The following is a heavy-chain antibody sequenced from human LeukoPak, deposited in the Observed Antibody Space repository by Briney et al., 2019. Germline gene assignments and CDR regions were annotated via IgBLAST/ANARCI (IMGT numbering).Heavy chain of an antibody. Sequence: GGSLRLSCAASGFTFDINWMTWVRQAPGKGLEWVANIKPDGSEKYYVDSVKGRFTISRDNAKNSQYLQMNSLRVEDTAVYYCARGLSTADKWGQGTLVTVSS. CDR1: GFTFDINW. D-gene: IGHD3-16*02. V-gene: IGHV3-7*01. CDR3: ARGLSTADK. J-gene: IGHJ4*02. CDR2: IKPDGSEK.